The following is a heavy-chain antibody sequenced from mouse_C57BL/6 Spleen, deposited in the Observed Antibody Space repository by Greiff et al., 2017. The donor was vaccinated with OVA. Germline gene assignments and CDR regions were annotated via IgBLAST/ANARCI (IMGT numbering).Heavy chain of an antibody. Sequence: EVQLQQSGPVLVKPGASVKMSCKASGYTFTDYYMNWVKQSHGKSLEWIGVINPYNGGTSYNQKFKGKATLTVDKSSSTAYMELNSLTSEDSAVYYCARGDGNYAWFAYWGQGTLVTVSA. CDR1: GYTFTDYY. CDR2: INPYNGGT. D-gene: IGHD2-1*01. V-gene: IGHV1-19*01. CDR3: ARGDGNYAWFAY. J-gene: IGHJ3*01.